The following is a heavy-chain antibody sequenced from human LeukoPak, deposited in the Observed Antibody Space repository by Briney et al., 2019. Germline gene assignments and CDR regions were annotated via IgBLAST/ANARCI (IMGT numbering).Heavy chain of an antibody. CDR2: IYPDGSDP. CDR1: GYSFASYS. CDR3: ARLFGIFGVVNDAFDI. J-gene: IGHJ3*02. Sequence: GESLKISCKGSGYSFASYSIGWVRQMPGKGLEWMGIIYPDGSDPRYSPSFQGQVTISADKSISTAYLQWSSLKASDTAMYYCARLFGIFGVVNDAFDIWGQGTVVTVSS. V-gene: IGHV5-51*01. D-gene: IGHD3-3*01.